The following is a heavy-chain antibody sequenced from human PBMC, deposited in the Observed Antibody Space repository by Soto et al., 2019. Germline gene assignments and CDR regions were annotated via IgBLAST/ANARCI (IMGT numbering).Heavy chain of an antibody. V-gene: IGHV1-3*01. CDR1: GYTFTSYA. J-gene: IGHJ4*02. CDR2: INAGNGNT. Sequence: QVQLVQSGAEVKKPGASVKVSCKASGYTFTSYAMHWVRQAPGQRLEWMGWINAGNGNTKYSQQFQGRGTITRDTAASTAYMELISLRSEDTAVYYCASGYYDFWSGFDYWGQGTLVTVSS. D-gene: IGHD3-3*01. CDR3: ASGYYDFWSGFDY.